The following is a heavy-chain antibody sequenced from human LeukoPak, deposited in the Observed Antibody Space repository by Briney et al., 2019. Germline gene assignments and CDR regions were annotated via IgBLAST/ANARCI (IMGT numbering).Heavy chain of an antibody. D-gene: IGHD2-2*01. CDR3: AKSTCSSTSCYQGEVYYYYMDV. V-gene: IGHV3-23*01. Sequence: GRSLRLSCAASGFTFSSYAMSWIRQAPGKGLEWVSAISGSGGSTYYADSVKGRFTISRDNSKNTLYLQMNSLRAEDTAVYYCAKSTCSSTSCYQGEVYYYYMDVWGKGTTVTVSS. CDR2: ISGSGGST. J-gene: IGHJ6*03. CDR1: GFTFSSYA.